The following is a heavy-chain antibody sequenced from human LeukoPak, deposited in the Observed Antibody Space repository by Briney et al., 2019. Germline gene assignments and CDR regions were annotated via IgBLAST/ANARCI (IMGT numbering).Heavy chain of an antibody. CDR2: FSVRYSVI. CDR3: ARERNLDIAVAGTIFDY. Sequence: GGSLRLSCAASGFSLTNFDMNWIRQAPVKGLEWVSSFSVRYSVIYYADSVKGRFTVSRDDSKNTLYLQMNSLRVEDTGVYYCARERNLDIAVAGTIFDYWGPGTLVTVSS. J-gene: IGHJ4*02. V-gene: IGHV3-48*01. D-gene: IGHD6-19*01. CDR1: GFSLTNFD.